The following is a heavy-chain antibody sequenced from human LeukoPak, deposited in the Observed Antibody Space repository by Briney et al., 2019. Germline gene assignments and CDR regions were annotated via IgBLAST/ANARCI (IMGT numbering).Heavy chain of an antibody. CDR1: GFAFSNFP. V-gene: IGHV3-23*01. Sequence: GGSLRLSCTASGFAFSNFPMSWVRQAPGKGLEWVSIISDSGGNTYNADSVKGRFTISRDNSKNTLYLQMNSLRAEDTAVYYCAKRGIAAAASFDYWGQGTLVTVSS. CDR2: ISDSGGNT. D-gene: IGHD6-13*01. J-gene: IGHJ4*02. CDR3: AKRGIAAAASFDY.